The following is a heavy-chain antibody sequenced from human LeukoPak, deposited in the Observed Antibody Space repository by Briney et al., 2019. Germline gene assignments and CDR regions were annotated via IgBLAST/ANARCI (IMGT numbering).Heavy chain of an antibody. Sequence: GGSLRLSCAASGFTFSSYAMHWIRQAPGKGLEWVAVISYDGSNKYYADSVKGRFTISRDNSKNTLYLQMNSLRAEDTAVYYCARDHFAEPKYYYDSSGPHDYWGQGTLVTVSS. D-gene: IGHD3-22*01. CDR1: GFTFSSYA. J-gene: IGHJ4*02. V-gene: IGHV3-30-3*01. CDR3: ARDHFAEPKYYYDSSGPHDY. CDR2: ISYDGSNK.